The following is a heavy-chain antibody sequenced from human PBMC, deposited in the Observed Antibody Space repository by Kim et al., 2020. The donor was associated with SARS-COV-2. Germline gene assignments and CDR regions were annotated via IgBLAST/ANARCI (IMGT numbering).Heavy chain of an antibody. CDR2: TYYSGST. V-gene: IGHV4-59*01. D-gene: IGHD2-2*01. J-gene: IGHJ4*02. CDR1: GGSISSYS. CDR3: AGDRIGYCSSTSCSLHFDY. Sequence: SETLSLTCTVSGGSISSYSWSWIRQPPGKGLEWIGYTYYSGSTDYNPSLKSRVTISVDTSKNQFSLKLSSVTAADTAVYYCAGDRIGYCSSTSCSLHFDYWGQGTLVTVSS.